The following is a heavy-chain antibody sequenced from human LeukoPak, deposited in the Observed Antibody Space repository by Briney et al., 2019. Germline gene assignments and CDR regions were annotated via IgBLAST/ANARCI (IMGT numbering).Heavy chain of an antibody. CDR2: ISGSSGII. J-gene: IGHJ4*02. Sequence: PGGSLRLSCAASGFTFNTYTMNWVRQAPGKGLEWVSYISGSSGIIDYADSVRGRFTISRDNAKNSLYLQMNSLRAEDTAVYYCTRDQEGSDYWGQGTLVTVSS. CDR1: GFTFNTYT. V-gene: IGHV3-48*01. CDR3: TRDQEGSDY.